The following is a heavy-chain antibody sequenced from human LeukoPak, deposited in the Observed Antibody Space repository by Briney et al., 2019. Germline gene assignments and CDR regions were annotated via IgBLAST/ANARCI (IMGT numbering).Heavy chain of an antibody. V-gene: IGHV1-69*13. CDR3: ASSTYYYGSGSYYPYFDY. Sequence: GASVTVSCKASGGTFSSYAISWVRQAPGQGLEWMGGIIPIFGTANYAQKFQGRVTITADESTSTAYMELSSLRSEDTAVYYCASSTYYYGSGSYYPYFDYWGQGTLVTVSS. D-gene: IGHD3-10*01. CDR2: IIPIFGTA. J-gene: IGHJ4*02. CDR1: GGTFSSYA.